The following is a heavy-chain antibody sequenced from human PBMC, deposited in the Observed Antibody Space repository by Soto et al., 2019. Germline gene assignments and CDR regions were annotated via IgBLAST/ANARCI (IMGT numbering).Heavy chain of an antibody. CDR3: AKMAIDEDFTNNAFDI. V-gene: IGHV4-59*08. J-gene: IGHJ3*02. Sequence: PSETLSLTSTVSVGSISSYYCSWMRPPPGKGLEWIGHIYYSGSANYNPSLRSRVTISLDTSKNQFSLKLRSVTAADTAVYYCAKMAIDEDFTNNAFDIWGQGTMVTVSS. D-gene: IGHD5-12*01. CDR2: IYYSGSA. CDR1: VGSISSYY.